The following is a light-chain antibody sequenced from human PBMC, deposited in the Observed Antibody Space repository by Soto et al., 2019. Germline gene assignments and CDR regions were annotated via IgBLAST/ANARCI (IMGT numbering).Light chain of an antibody. CDR3: EQYYSTPLT. CDR1: QSVLYSSNNKNY. CDR2: WAS. Sequence: DIVMTQSPDSLAVSLGERATINCKSSQSVLYSSNNKNYLAWYQQKPGQPPKLLIYWASTRKSGVPFRFSGDGSGTDFTLTNSSMQAEDVAVYYCEQYYSTPLTLRQGTKVDIK. V-gene: IGKV4-1*01. J-gene: IGKJ1*01.